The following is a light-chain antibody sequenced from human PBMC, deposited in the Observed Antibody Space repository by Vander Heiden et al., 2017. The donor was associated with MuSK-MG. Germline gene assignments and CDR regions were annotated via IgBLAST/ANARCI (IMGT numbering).Light chain of an antibody. J-gene: IGKJ2*01. CDR3: QQRSNWPRYT. V-gene: IGKV3-11*01. CDR1: QSVSSY. CDR2: DAS. Sequence: EIVLTQSPATLSLSPGERATLSCRASQSVSSYLAWYQQKPGQAPRLLIYDASNGATGIPASFSGSGSGTDFTLTISSLEPEDFAVYYCQQRSNWPRYTFGQGTKLEIK.